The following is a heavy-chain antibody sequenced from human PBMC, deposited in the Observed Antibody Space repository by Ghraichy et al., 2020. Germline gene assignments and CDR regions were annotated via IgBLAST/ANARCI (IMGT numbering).Heavy chain of an antibody. CDR1: GFSFSRYW. D-gene: IGHD3-22*01. CDR3: ARGDSYVGSGHYIEAFVI. J-gene: IGHJ3*02. V-gene: IGHV3-7*01. Sequence: GGSLRLSCAASGFSFSRYWMSWVRQAPGKGLEWVANTRQDGSESYYVDSVKGRFTISRDNAKNSLYLQMNRLRAEDTAVYYCARGDSYVGSGHYIEAFVIGGKGTMFTVSS. CDR2: TRQDGSES.